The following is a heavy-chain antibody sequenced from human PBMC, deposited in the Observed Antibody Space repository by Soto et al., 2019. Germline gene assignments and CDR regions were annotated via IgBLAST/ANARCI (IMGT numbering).Heavy chain of an antibody. J-gene: IGHJ4*02. CDR2: IDDTGST. Sequence: SETLSLTCTVSGDSISSSYWNWIRQAPGKGLEWIGYIDDTGSTNYNPSLKSRVTLSVDPSNNQYSLKLSSVTAADTAVYYCASSYRTLTFDYWGQGTLVTVAS. V-gene: IGHV4-59*01. CDR1: GDSISSSY. D-gene: IGHD1-26*01. CDR3: ASSYRTLTFDY.